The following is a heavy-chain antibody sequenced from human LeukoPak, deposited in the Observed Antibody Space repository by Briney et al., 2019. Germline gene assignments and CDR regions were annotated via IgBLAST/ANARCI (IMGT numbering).Heavy chain of an antibody. CDR1: GFTFSSYG. CDR2: IWYDGSNK. J-gene: IGHJ6*02. Sequence: GRSLRLSCAASGFTFSSYGMHWVRQAPGKGLEWVAVIWYDGSNKYYADSVKGRFTISRDNSKNTLYLQMNSLRAEDTAVYYCARVGYSYGLSYYYYGMDVWGQGTTVTVSS. V-gene: IGHV3-33*01. D-gene: IGHD5-18*01. CDR3: ARVGYSYGLSYYYYGMDV.